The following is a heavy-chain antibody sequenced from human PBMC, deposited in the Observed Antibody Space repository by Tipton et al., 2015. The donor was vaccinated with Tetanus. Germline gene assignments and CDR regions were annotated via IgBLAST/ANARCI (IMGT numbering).Heavy chain of an antibody. CDR3: AKDSPYSSSWYGPSIRGDTHSDY. V-gene: IGHV3-9*01. CDR2: ISWNSGSI. CDR1: GFTFDDYA. D-gene: IGHD6-13*01. J-gene: IGHJ4*02. Sequence: SLRLSCAASGFTFDDYAMHWVRQAPGKGLEWVSGISWNSGSIGYADSVKGRFTISRDNAKNSLYLQMNSLRPEDTALYYCAKDSPYSSSWYGPSIRGDTHSDYWGQGTLVTVSS.